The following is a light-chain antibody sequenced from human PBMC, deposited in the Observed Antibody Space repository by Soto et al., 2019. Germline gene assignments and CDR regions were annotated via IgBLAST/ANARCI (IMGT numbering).Light chain of an antibody. CDR2: DAS. Sequence: TVMSQSPCTLSVSLGERATLSWRASQSVSSHLAWYQQKPGQAPRLLIYDASNRATGIPARFSGSGSGTDFTLTISRLEPEDFAVYYCQQYGSSPWTFGQGTKV. V-gene: IGKV3-20*01. CDR3: QQYGSSPWT. CDR1: QSVSSH. J-gene: IGKJ1*01.